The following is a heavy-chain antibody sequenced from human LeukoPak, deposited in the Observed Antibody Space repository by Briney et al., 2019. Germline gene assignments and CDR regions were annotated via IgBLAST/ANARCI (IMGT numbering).Heavy chain of an antibody. CDR1: GYTFTGYY. D-gene: IGHD3-10*01. CDR2: INPNSGGT. V-gene: IGHV1-2*02. Sequence: ASVKVSCKASGYTFTGYYMHWVRQAPGQGLGWMGWINPNSGGTNYAQKFQGRVTMTRGTSISTAYMELSRLRSDDTAVYYCARGWTGSDYGCLDYWGQGTLVTVSS. J-gene: IGHJ4*02. CDR3: ARGWTGSDYGCLDY.